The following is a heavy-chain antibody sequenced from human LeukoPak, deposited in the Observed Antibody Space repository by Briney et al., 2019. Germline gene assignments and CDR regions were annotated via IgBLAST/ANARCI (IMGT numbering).Heavy chain of an antibody. CDR3: ASPAGIAAAPSDY. CDR1: GFTFSSYW. D-gene: IGHD6-13*01. J-gene: IGHJ4*02. V-gene: IGHV3-7*01. Sequence: GGSLRLSCAASGFTFSSYWMSWVRQAPGKGLEWVANIKQDGSEKYYVDSVKGRFTISRDNAKNSLYLQMNRLRAEDTAVYYCASPAGIAAAPSDYWGQGTLVTVSS. CDR2: IKQDGSEK.